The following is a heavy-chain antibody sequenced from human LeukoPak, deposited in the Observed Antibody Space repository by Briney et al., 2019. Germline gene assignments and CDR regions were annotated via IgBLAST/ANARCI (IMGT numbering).Heavy chain of an antibody. CDR1: GYTFTSYY. CDR2: INPSGGST. V-gene: IGHV1-46*01. Sequence: GASVKVSCKASGYTFTSYYMHWVRQAPGQGLEWMGIINPSGGSTSYAQKFQGRVTMTRDTSISTAYMELSRLRSDDTAVYYCARDPIASIADYYFDYWGQGTLVTVSS. CDR3: ARDPIASIADYYFDY. D-gene: IGHD6-6*01. J-gene: IGHJ4*02.